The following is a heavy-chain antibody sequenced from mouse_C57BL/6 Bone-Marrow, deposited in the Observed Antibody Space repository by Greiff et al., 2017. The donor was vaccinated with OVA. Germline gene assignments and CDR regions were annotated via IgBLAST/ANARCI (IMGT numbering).Heavy chain of an antibody. CDR2: ISSGGSYT. CDR1: GFTFSSYG. CDR3: AMLITTVVATPNWYFDV. Sequence: EVNLVESGGDLVKPGGSLKLSCAASGFTFSSYGMSWVRQTPDKRLEWVATISSGGSYTYYTDSVKGRFTISSDNAKNTLYMQMSSLKSEDTAMYYCAMLITTVVATPNWYFDVWGTGTTVTVSS. V-gene: IGHV5-6*01. D-gene: IGHD1-1*01. J-gene: IGHJ1*03.